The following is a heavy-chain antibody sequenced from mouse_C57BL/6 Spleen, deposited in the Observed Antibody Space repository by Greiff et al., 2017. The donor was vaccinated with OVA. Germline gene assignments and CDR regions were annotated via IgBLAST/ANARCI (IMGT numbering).Heavy chain of an antibody. CDR1: GYTFTSYG. J-gene: IGHJ2*01. D-gene: IGHD1-1*01. V-gene: IGHV1-81*01. Sequence: VQLQQSGAELARPGASVKLSCKASGYTFTSYGISWVKQRTGQGLEWIVEIYPRSGNTYYNEKFKGKATLTADKSSSTAYMELRSLTSEDSAVYFCAREGDGSSFDYWGQGTTLTVSS. CDR2: IYPRSGNT. CDR3: AREGDGSSFDY.